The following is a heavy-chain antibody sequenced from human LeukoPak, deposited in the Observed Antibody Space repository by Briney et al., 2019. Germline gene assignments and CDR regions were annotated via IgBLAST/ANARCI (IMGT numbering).Heavy chain of an antibody. V-gene: IGHV3-7*05. CDR3: ARVRVAGYYGMDV. J-gene: IGHJ6*02. CDR2: IKQDESER. CDR1: GFTFSYYW. D-gene: IGHD2-21*01. Sequence: PGGSLRLSCVGYGFTFSYYWMSWVRQAPGKGLEWVANIKQDESERYYGESVKGRFTISRDNARKSLYLQMDSLRAEDTAVYYCARVRVAGYYGMDVWGQGTTVTVSS.